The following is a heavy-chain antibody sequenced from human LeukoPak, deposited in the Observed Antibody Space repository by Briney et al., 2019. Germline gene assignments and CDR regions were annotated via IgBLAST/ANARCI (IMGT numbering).Heavy chain of an antibody. V-gene: IGHV4-61*05. Sequence: SETLSLTCTVSGGSISSGDHYWGWIRQPPGKGLEWIGYIYYSGSTNSNPSLKSRVTISVDKSKNQFSLKLTSVTAADTAVYYCATNYGSGSYSLPYYYYYYMDVWGKGTTVTISS. CDR3: ATNYGSGSYSLPYYYYYYMDV. D-gene: IGHD3-10*01. J-gene: IGHJ6*03. CDR1: GGSISSGDHY. CDR2: IYYSGST.